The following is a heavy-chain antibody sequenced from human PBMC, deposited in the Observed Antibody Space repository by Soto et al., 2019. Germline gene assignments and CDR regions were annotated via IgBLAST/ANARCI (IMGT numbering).Heavy chain of an antibody. Sequence: QVQLVESGGGVVQPGRSLRLSCAASGFTFSSYGMHWVRQAPGKGLEWVAVISYDGSNKYYADSVKGRFTISRDNSKNTLYLQMNSLRAEDTAVYYCAKELWGGSYYYGMDVWGQGTTVTVSS. CDR2: ISYDGSNK. V-gene: IGHV3-30*18. D-gene: IGHD1-26*01. CDR1: GFTFSSYG. J-gene: IGHJ6*02. CDR3: AKELWGGSYYYGMDV.